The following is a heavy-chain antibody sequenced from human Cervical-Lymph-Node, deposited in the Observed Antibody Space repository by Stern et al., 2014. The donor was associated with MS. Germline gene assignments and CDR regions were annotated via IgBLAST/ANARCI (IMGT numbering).Heavy chain of an antibody. J-gene: IGHJ6*02. Sequence: QVQLQESGPGLVQPSETLSLTCTVSGGSIINYYWTLIRQPPGKGLEWIGYITDSGSGAAYPSLKSRLTMSVDTSTNQFSLRLSSVTAADTAVYFCARGDIVVVPAARSFGSDCYYPGLDVWGQGTTISVS. CDR1: GGSIINYY. V-gene: IGHV4-59*01. CDR2: ITDSGSG. D-gene: IGHD2-2*01. CDR3: ARGDIVVVPAARSFGSDCYYPGLDV.